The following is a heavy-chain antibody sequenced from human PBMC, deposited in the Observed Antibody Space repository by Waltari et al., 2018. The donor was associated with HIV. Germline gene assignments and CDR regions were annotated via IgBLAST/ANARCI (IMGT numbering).Heavy chain of an antibody. CDR2: MSYSGST. CDR1: GGSMTSSIYY. D-gene: IGHD4-4*01. J-gene: IGHJ5*02. CDR3: ARSFSGYSNYFDP. V-gene: IGHV4-39*01. Sequence: QLQLQGSGPGLVKSSETLSLTCTVPGGSMTSSIYYWGWIRQPPGKGLEWIGSMSYSGSTYHNPSLRSRLTISVDTSKNQFSLKLTSVTAADTAVYYCARSFSGYSNYFDPWGQGTLVTVSS.